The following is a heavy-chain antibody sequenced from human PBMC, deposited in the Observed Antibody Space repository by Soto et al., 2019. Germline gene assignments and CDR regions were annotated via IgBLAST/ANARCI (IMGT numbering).Heavy chain of an antibody. CDR3: ARSSVTIDGLDF. J-gene: IGHJ4*02. V-gene: IGHV1-3*01. Sequence: QVRLEQSRAEVKEPGASVKISCKASGYDFNSYSIHWLRQAPGLRPEYMGRINGGIGNTKFSQKFQDRLTISRDTSASAMYMELSSLTSDDTGVYYCARSSVTIDGLDFWGQGTLVIVSS. CDR1: GYDFNSYS. D-gene: IGHD4-17*01. CDR2: INGGIGNT.